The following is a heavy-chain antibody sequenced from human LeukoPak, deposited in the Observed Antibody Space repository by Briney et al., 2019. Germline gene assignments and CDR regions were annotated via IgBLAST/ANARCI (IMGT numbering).Heavy chain of an antibody. D-gene: IGHD5-18*01. CDR1: GGSISSGGYY. Sequence: SETLSLTCTVSGGSISSGGYYWSWLRQHPGKGLEWIGYIYYSGSTYYNPSLKSRVTISVDTSKNQFSLKLSSVTAADTAVYYCARVSGYSYGYLDYWGQGTLVTVSS. CDR2: IYYSGST. J-gene: IGHJ4*02. V-gene: IGHV4-31*03. CDR3: ARVSGYSYGYLDY.